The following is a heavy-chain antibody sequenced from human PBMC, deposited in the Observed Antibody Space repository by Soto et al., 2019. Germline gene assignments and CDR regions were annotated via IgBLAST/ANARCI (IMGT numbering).Heavy chain of an antibody. CDR3: AKEDVGRYSPGWYFDL. Sequence: QVQLVESGGGVVQPGRSLRLSCAASGFTFSSYGMHWVRQAPGKGLEWVAVISYDGSNKYYADSVKGRFTISRDNSKNTLYLKMNSLRAEDTAVYYCAKEDVGRYSPGWYFDLWGRGTLVTVSS. V-gene: IGHV3-30*18. J-gene: IGHJ2*01. D-gene: IGHD5-18*01. CDR1: GFTFSSYG. CDR2: ISYDGSNK.